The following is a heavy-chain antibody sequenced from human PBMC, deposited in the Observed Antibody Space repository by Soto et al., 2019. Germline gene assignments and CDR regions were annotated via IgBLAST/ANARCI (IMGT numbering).Heavy chain of an antibody. V-gene: IGHV4-4*07. CDR2: IDTSGGT. D-gene: IGHD3-3*01. CDR1: GGSISNYY. J-gene: IGHJ4*02. CDR3: ARGGQDFWSGPFDY. Sequence: SETLSLTCTVSGGSISNYYCNWIRQPAGKGLEWIGRIDTSGGTNYNPSLKSRVTMSVDTSKQEFSLKLSSVTAADTALYYCARGGQDFWSGPFDYWGRGALVTVSS.